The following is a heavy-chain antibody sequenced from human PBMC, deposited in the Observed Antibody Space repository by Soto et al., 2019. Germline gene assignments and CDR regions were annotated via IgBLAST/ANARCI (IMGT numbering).Heavy chain of an antibody. Sequence: ASVKVSCKASGYTFTSYGISWVRQAPGQRLEWIGWIVVGSGNTNYAQKFQERVTITRDMSTSTAYMELSSLRSEDTAVYYCAAVVDIVATFDYWGQGTLVTVSS. D-gene: IGHD5-12*01. J-gene: IGHJ4*02. CDR3: AAVVDIVATFDY. CDR1: GYTFTSYG. CDR2: IVVGSGNT. V-gene: IGHV1-58*02.